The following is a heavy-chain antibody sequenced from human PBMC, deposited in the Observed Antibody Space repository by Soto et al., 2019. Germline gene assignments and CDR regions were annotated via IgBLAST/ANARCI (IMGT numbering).Heavy chain of an antibody. CDR1: GDSVTSGSIY. CDR2: VHYTGST. Sequence: QVQLQESGPGLVKPSETLSLTCTVSGDSVTSGSIYWSWIRQPPGKGLEWIGYVHYTGSTNYTPSLRGGVAISVDPSKNTSSLRLSLVTPPDTGSYYGARVRGILGVVPRAFYRYGWKAGGQGTAVTVSS. CDR3: ARVRGILGVVPRAFYRYGWKA. V-gene: IGHV4-61*03. D-gene: IGHD3-3*01. J-gene: IGHJ6*02.